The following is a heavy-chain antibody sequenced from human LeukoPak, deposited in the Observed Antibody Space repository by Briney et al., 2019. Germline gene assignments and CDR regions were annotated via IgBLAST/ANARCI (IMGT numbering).Heavy chain of an antibody. Sequence: ASVKVSCKASGYTFTSYGISWVRQAPGQGLEWMGWINPNSGGTNYAQKFQGRVTMTRDTSISTAYMELSRLRSDDTAVYYCARALIVVVPDAMYAFDIWGQGTMVTVSS. CDR1: GYTFTSYG. CDR2: INPNSGGT. J-gene: IGHJ3*02. CDR3: ARALIVVVPDAMYAFDI. V-gene: IGHV1-2*02. D-gene: IGHD2-2*01.